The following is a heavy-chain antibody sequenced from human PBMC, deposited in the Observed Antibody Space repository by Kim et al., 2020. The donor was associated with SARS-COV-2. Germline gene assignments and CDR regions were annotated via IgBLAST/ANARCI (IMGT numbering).Heavy chain of an antibody. J-gene: IGHJ4*02. V-gene: IGHV3-74*01. D-gene: IGHD6-19*01. Sequence: AASVKGRFTISRDNAKDTLYLQMNSLRAEDTAVYYCARRQYSSGWYYFDYWGQGTLVTVSS. CDR3: ARRQYSSGWYYFDY.